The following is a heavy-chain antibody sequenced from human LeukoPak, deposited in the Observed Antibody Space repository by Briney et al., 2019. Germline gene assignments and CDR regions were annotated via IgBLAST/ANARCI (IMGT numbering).Heavy chain of an antibody. CDR3: ALHYYDSSGYYY. J-gene: IGHJ4*02. V-gene: IGHV1-69*13. CDR2: IIPIFGTA. D-gene: IGHD3-22*01. Sequence: ASVKVSCEASGGTFSSYAISWVRQAPGQGLEWMGGIIPIFGTANYAQKFQGRVTITADESTSTAYMELSSLRSEDTAVYYCALHYYDSSGYYYWGQGTLVTVSS. CDR1: GGTFSSYA.